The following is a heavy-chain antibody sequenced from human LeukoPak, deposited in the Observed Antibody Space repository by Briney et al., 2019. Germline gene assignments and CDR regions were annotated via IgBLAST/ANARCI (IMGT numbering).Heavy chain of an antibody. D-gene: IGHD2-15*01. CDR2: IYTSGSP. CDR1: GASISAYY. Sequence: SETLSLTCNVSGASISAYYWSWIRQSAGGRLEFIGRIYTSGSPDYNPSFKSRVTMSADTSKNQFSLKLRSVTAADTALYYCARVGGPVPAALEDAFDLWGQGTLVTVSS. J-gene: IGHJ3*01. V-gene: IGHV4-4*07. CDR3: ARVGGPVPAALEDAFDL.